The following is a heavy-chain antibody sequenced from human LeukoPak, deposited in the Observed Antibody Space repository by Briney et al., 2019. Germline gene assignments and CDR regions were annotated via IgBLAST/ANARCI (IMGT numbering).Heavy chain of an antibody. CDR3: ARSPAMVIEYFQY. J-gene: IGHJ1*01. Sequence: GESLKISCRVSINTFPTQWIGWVRQRPGKGLEWMGIIYPDDSETRYSPSFQGQITISADKSTKTSYLQWSSLKASDTAVYYCARSPAMVIEYFQYWGPGTLVTVSS. CDR2: IYPDDSET. V-gene: IGHV5-51*01. CDR1: INTFPTQW. D-gene: IGHD6-6*01.